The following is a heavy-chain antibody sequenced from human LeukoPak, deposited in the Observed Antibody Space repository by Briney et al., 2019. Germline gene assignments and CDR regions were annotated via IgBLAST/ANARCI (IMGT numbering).Heavy chain of an antibody. CDR2: IKQDGSEK. Sequence: GGSLRLSCAASGFTFSSYWMSWVRQAPGKGREWGANIKQDGSEKYYVDSVKGRFSISRDNAKNSLYLQMNSLRAEDTAVYYCARDKAGIYGSGSLDYWGQGTLVTVSS. CDR1: GFTFSSYW. D-gene: IGHD3-10*01. J-gene: IGHJ4*02. CDR3: ARDKAGIYGSGSLDY. V-gene: IGHV3-7*01.